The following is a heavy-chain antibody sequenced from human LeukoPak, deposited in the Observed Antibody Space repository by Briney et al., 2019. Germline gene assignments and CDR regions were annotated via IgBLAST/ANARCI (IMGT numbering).Heavy chain of an antibody. V-gene: IGHV3-21*01. Sequence: GGSLRLSCATSGFSFSNFGMNWVRQAPGEGLEWVSCISTDGHYKFYADSVQGRFTISRDNAKNSLYLQMDSLTAEDTAVYYCARRYAVYSAYRKDHSIDYWGQGTLVTVSS. D-gene: IGHD5-12*01. J-gene: IGHJ4*02. CDR3: ARRYAVYSAYRKDHSIDY. CDR1: GFSFSNFG. CDR2: ISTDGHYK.